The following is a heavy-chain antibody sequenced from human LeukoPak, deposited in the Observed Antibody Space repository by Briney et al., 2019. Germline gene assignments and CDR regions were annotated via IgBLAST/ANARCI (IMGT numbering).Heavy chain of an antibody. CDR1: GYSFTSYW. V-gene: IGHV5-51*01. D-gene: IGHD2-21*02. CDR3: ARLAYCGGDCYSIYYYYYMDV. CDR2: IYPGDSDT. J-gene: IGHJ6*03. Sequence: GESLKISCKGSGYSFTSYWIGWVRQMPGKGLEWMGIIYPGDSDTRYSPSFQGQVTISADKSINTAYLQWSSLKASDTAMYYCARLAYCGGDCYSIYYYYYMDVWGKGTTVTISS.